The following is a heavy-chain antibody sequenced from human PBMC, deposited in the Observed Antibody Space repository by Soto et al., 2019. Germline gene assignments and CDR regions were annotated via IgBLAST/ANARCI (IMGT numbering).Heavy chain of an antibody. V-gene: IGHV1-46*03. CDR3: TRDRGTSMITKLFDY. Sequence: ASVKVSCKASGYTFTSYYLHWVRQAPGQGLEWMGIINPSGGGTSYAQKFQSRVTMTIDSSTSTVYMELSSLISDDTAGYYCTRDRGTSMITKLFDYWGQGTLVTVSS. J-gene: IGHJ4*02. D-gene: IGHD3-16*01. CDR2: INPSGGGT. CDR1: GYTFTSYY.